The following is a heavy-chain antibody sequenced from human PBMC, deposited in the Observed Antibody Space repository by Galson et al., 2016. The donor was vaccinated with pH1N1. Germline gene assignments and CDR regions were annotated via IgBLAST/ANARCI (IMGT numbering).Heavy chain of an antibody. Sequence: SETLSLTCTVSGGSISSSTYYWGWIRQPPGKGLEWIASISNSGSTYYKPSLKSRVTISVDTSKIQLSLKLSAVTAADTAVYYCVHIGYSGYFHSMGVWGKGTTVTVSS. V-gene: IGHV4-39*07. CDR1: GGSISSSTYY. CDR3: VHIGYSGYFHSMGV. D-gene: IGHD5-12*01. CDR2: ISNSGST. J-gene: IGHJ6*03.